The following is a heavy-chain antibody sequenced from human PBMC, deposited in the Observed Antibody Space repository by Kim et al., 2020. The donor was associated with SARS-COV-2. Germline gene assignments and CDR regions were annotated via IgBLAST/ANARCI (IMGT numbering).Heavy chain of an antibody. J-gene: IGHJ4*02. V-gene: IGHV4-59*13. D-gene: IGHD6-19*01. CDR2: IYYSGST. CDR3: ARGWREDVFDY. Sequence: SETLSLTCTVSGGSISSYYWSWIRQPPGKGLEWIGYIYYSGSTNYNPSLKSRVTISVDTSKNQFSLKLSSVTAADTAVYYCARGWREDVFDYWGQGTLVTVSS. CDR1: GGSISSYY.